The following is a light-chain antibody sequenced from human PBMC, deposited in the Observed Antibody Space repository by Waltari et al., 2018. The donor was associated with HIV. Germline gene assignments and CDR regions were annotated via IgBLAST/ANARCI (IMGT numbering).Light chain of an antibody. CDR2: DVS. Sequence: QSALTQPASVSGSPGQPTTISCTGTSSDVGGYSYVSWYQHHPGKAPNLMIFDVSNRPSGVSNRFSGSKSGNTASLTISGLQAEDEADYYCSSYTSSTTLEVFGGGTKLTVL. CDR1: SSDVGGYSY. V-gene: IGLV2-14*03. J-gene: IGLJ2*01. CDR3: SSYTSSTTLEV.